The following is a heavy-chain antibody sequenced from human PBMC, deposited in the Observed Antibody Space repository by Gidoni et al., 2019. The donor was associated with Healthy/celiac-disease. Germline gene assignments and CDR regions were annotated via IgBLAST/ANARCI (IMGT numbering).Heavy chain of an antibody. CDR2: IKSKTDGGTT. J-gene: IGHJ4*02. Sequence: EVQLVESGGGLVKPGGSLSLSCAASGFTFSNAWMSWVRQAPGKGLEWVGRIKSKTDGGTTDYAAPVKGRFTISRDDSKNTLYLQMNSLKTEDTAVYYCTTDRQDSSSWYRLIDYWGQGTLVTVSS. V-gene: IGHV3-15*01. CDR3: TTDRQDSSSWYRLIDY. CDR1: GFTFSNAW. D-gene: IGHD6-13*01.